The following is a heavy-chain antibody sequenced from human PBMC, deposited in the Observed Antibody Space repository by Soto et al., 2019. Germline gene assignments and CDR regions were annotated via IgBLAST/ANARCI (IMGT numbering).Heavy chain of an antibody. CDR3: AKDIGGGGATIN. CDR1: GFTFSSYG. D-gene: IGHD5-12*01. V-gene: IGHV3-30*18. CDR2: ISYDGSNK. J-gene: IGHJ4*02. Sequence: QVQLVESGGGVVQPGRSLRLSCAASGFTFSSYGMHWVRQAPGKGLEWVAVISYDGSNKYYAESDKGRFTISRDNSKTTLYLQMNSLGAEDTDVYYCAKDIGGGGATINWCQGTLVTVCS.